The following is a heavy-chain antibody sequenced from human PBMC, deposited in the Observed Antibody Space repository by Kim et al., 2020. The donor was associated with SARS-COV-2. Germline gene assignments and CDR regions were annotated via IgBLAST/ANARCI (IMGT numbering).Heavy chain of an antibody. CDR2: T. D-gene: IGHD3-10*01. CDR3: AGGSLAPDY. V-gene: IGHV3-23*01. Sequence: TYYAHSMKGRFPISRDNYKNALYMQMNSTRAEDTAIYYCAGGSLAPDYWGQGTLVTVSS. J-gene: IGHJ4*02.